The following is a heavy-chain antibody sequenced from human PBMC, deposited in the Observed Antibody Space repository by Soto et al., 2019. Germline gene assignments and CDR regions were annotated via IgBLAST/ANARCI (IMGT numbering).Heavy chain of an antibody. D-gene: IGHD2-15*01. Sequence: SETLSLTCTVSGGSISSYYWSWIRQPPGKGLEWIGYIYYSGSTNYNPSLKSRVTISVDTSKNQFSLKLSSVTAADTAVYYCVRGQNIVVVVAATRSEYWFDPWGQGTLVTVSS. J-gene: IGHJ5*02. V-gene: IGHV4-59*01. CDR2: IYYSGST. CDR1: GGSISSYY. CDR3: VRGQNIVVVVAATRSEYWFDP.